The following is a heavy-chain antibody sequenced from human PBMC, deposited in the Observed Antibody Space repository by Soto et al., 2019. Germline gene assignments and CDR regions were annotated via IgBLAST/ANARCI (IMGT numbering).Heavy chain of an antibody. J-gene: IGHJ3*02. V-gene: IGHV3-23*01. CDR3: ATATLGGAFDI. Sequence: GESLKISCAASGFTFSSYAMSWVRQAPGKGLEWVSAISGSGGSTYYADSVKGRFTISRDNSKNTLYLQMNSLRAEDTAVYYCATATLGGAFDIWGQGTMVTVSS. D-gene: IGHD1-26*01. CDR1: GFTFSSYA. CDR2: ISGSGGST.